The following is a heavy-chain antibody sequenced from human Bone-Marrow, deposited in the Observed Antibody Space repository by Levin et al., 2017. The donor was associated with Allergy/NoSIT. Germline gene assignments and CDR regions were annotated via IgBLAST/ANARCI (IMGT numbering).Heavy chain of an antibody. J-gene: IGHJ4*02. CDR2: ISFDGAAK. CDR3: TKTHCNSGSCPSNY. Sequence: LSLTCAASGFSFNTYGMDWVRQVPGKGLEWVAIISFDGAAKYYADSVKGRFTISKDTSKHTLNLQMNSLRAEDTAIYYCTKTHCNSGSCPSNYWGPGTLVTVSS. D-gene: IGHD2-15*01. CDR1: GFSFNTYG. V-gene: IGHV3-30*18.